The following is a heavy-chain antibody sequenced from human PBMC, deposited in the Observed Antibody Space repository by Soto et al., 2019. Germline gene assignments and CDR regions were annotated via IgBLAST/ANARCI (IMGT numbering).Heavy chain of an antibody. V-gene: IGHV1-2*04. J-gene: IGHJ4*02. CDR3: AKPRLVATKGLLDY. CDR2: INPNSGGT. D-gene: IGHD2-15*01. Sequence: ASVKVSCKASGYTFTGYYMHWVRQAPGQGLEWMGWINPNSGGTNYAQKFQGWVTMTRDTSISTAYMELNSLRAEDTAVYYCAKPRLVATKGLLDYWGQGTLVTVSS. CDR1: GYTFTGYY.